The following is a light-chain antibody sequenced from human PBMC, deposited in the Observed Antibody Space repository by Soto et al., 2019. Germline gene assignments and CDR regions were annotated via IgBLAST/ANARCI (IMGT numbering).Light chain of an antibody. CDR1: QRISSY. CDR3: QQSYSIPFT. J-gene: IGKJ4*01. Sequence: DIQMTQSPSSLSASVGDSVTITCRTSQRISSYLNWYQHSPGKAPKLLIYASSYLQSGVPSRFSGSGSVTDFTLTISSLQPEDCAIYYCQQSYSIPFTFGGGTKVEIK. V-gene: IGKV1-39*01. CDR2: ASS.